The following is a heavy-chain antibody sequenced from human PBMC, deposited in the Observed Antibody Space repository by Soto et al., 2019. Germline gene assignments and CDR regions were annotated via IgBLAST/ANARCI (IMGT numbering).Heavy chain of an antibody. D-gene: IGHD2-21*01. J-gene: IGHJ6*03. CDR1: GVSISSYY. Sequence: SETLSLTCTVSGVSISSYYWSWIRQPPGKGLEWIGYIFYSGSTNYNPSLKSRVTISIDTSKKKFSLKLSSVTAADTAVYYCARRGEAYYYYMDVWGKGTTVTVSS. V-gene: IGHV4-59*08. CDR3: ARRGEAYYYYMDV. CDR2: IFYSGST.